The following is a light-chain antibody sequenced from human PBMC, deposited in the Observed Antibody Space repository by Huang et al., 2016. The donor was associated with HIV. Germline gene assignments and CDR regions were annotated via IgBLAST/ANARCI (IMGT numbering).Light chain of an antibody. CDR1: QDISNY. J-gene: IGKJ4*01. CDR2: DAS. V-gene: IGKV1-33*01. Sequence: DIQMTQSPFSLSASVGDRVTITCQASQDISNYLNWYQQKPGKAPKLLIYDASNLETGVPSRFSGSGSGAYFTFAISSLQPEDIATYYCQQYDNLPLTFGGGTKVEIK. CDR3: QQYDNLPLT.